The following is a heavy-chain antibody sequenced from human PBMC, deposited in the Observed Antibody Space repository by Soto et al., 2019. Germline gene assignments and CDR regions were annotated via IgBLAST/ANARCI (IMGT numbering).Heavy chain of an antibody. D-gene: IGHD1-26*01. J-gene: IGHJ6*02. V-gene: IGHV3-33*01. CDR1: GFTFSSYG. CDR3: ARDQGGATPKSGMDV. CDR2: IWYDGSNK. Sequence: QVQLVESGGGVVQPGRSLRLSCAASGFTFSSYGMHWVRQAPGKGLEWVAVIWYDGSNKYYADSVKGRFTISRDNSKNTLYLQMNSLGAEDTAVYYCARDQGGATPKSGMDVWGQGTTVTVSS.